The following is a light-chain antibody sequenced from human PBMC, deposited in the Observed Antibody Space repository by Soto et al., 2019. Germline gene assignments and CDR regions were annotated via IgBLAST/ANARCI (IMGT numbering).Light chain of an antibody. J-gene: IGKJ1*01. CDR2: KAS. CDR3: QQYSYFAT. CDR1: QSISSW. V-gene: IGKV1-5*03. Sequence: DIQMTQSPSTLSASVGDRVTITCRASQSISSWLTWYQQKAGQAPKLLIYKASIVESGVPSRFSGSGSGTEFTLTISSLQPDDSATYYCQQYSYFATFGQGTMVEV.